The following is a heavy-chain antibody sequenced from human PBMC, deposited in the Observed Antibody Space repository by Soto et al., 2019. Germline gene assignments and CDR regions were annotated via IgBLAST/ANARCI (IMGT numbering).Heavy chain of an antibody. Sequence: HEHLVQSGAEVKRPGASLKVSCKASGYSFTGYYIHWVRQAPGQGLEWVGWINPDSGATNYAQNFQGRVTLTSDTSISTASMGLTSLTSDDTAVYYCARGDYGTGGYPFPYFDYWGQGTLVIVSS. CDR1: GYSFTGYY. CDR2: INPDSGAT. V-gene: IGHV1-2*02. D-gene: IGHD2-8*02. CDR3: ARGDYGTGGYPFPYFDY. J-gene: IGHJ4*02.